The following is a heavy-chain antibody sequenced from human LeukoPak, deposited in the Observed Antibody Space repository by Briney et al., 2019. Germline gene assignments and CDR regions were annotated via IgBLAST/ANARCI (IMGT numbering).Heavy chain of an antibody. Sequence: GASVKVSCKTSGYTFTDYYMHWVRQAPGQGLEWMGWINPNSGGTNYAQKFQGRVTMTRDTSISTAYMELTRLRSDDTAVYYCATLGVITIFGVITNDAFDIWGQGTTVTVSS. V-gene: IGHV1-2*02. CDR3: ATLGVITIFGVITNDAFDI. CDR1: GYTFTDYY. CDR2: INPNSGGT. D-gene: IGHD3-3*01. J-gene: IGHJ3*02.